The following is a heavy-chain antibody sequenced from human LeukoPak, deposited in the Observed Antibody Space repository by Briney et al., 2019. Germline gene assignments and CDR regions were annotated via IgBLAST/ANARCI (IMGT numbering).Heavy chain of an antibody. D-gene: IGHD6-13*01. J-gene: IGHJ3*02. V-gene: IGHV4-34*01. CDR2: INHSRST. CDR1: GGSFSGYY. CDR3: ASVRGSSWYGDAFDI. Sequence: SETLSLTCAVYGGSFSGYYWSWIRQPPGKGLEWIGEINHSRSTNYNPSLKSRVTISVDTSKNQFSLKLSSVTAADTAVYYCASVRGSSWYGDAFDIWGQGTMVTVSS.